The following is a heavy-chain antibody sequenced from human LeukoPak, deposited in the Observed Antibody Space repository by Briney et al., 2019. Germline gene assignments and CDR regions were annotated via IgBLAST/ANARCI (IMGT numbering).Heavy chain of an antibody. V-gene: IGHV4-59*01. CDR1: GGSISSYH. D-gene: IGHD2-2*01. CDR2: IYYSGST. Sequence: SETLSLTCTVSGGSISSYHWSWIRQPPGKGLEWIGYIYYSGSTNYNPSLKSRVTISVDTSKNQFSLKLSSVTAADTAVYYCARDSCSSTSCDKSMDVWGQGTTVTVSS. J-gene: IGHJ6*02. CDR3: ARDSCSSTSCDKSMDV.